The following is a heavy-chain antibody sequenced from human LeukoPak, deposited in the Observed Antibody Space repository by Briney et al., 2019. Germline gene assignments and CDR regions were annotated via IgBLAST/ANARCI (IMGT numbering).Heavy chain of an antibody. Sequence: GGSLRLSCAASGFTVSSNYMSWVRQAPGKGLEWVSIFYRGGSTYYADSVKGRFTVSRDNSKNTLYLQMNSLRAEDTAVYYCAVSFYYYYMDVWGKGTTVTVSS. D-gene: IGHD1-7*01. V-gene: IGHV3-66*01. CDR1: GFTVSSNY. CDR2: FYRGGST. CDR3: AVSFYYYYMDV. J-gene: IGHJ6*03.